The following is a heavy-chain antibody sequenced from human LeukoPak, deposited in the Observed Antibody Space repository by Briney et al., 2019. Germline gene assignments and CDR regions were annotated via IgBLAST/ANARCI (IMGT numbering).Heavy chain of an antibody. CDR3: ARDGDFWSGYSHFDY. CDR2: IYSGGST. V-gene: IGHV3-53*01. D-gene: IGHD3-3*01. CDR1: GFTVSSNY. Sequence: GGSLRLSCAASGFTVSSNYMSWVRQAPGKGLEWVSVIYSGGSTYYADSVKGRFTISRDNAKNSLYLQMNSLRAEDTAVYYCARDGDFWSGYSHFDYWGQGTPVTVSS. J-gene: IGHJ4*02.